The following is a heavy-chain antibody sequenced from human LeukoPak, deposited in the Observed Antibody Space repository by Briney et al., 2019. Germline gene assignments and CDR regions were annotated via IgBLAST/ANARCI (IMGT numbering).Heavy chain of an antibody. CDR3: ARDLGLEWLLSYYMDV. CDR1: GFTFSSYN. J-gene: IGHJ6*03. Sequence: GGSLRLSCAASGFTFSSYNMNWVRQAPGKGLEWVSYISSSSSTIYYADSVKGRFTISRDNAKNSLYLQMNSLRAEDTAVYYCARDLGLEWLLSYYMDVWGKGTTVTVSS. CDR2: ISSSSSTI. V-gene: IGHV3-48*01. D-gene: IGHD3-3*01.